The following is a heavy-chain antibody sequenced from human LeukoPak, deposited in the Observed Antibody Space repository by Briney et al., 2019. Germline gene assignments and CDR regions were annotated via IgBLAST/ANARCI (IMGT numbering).Heavy chain of an antibody. CDR2: ISGSGGTT. J-gene: IGHJ4*02. CDR1: GFTFSTYA. V-gene: IGHV3-23*01. Sequence: PGGSLRLSCTASGFTFSTYAMSWFRQAPGKGLEWVSTISGSGGTTYSADSAQGRFTISRDNSKNTLYLQMSGLRAEDTAVYYCAKYYDSGVYYGRDYWGQGTLVTVSS. CDR3: AKYYDSGVYYGRDY. D-gene: IGHD3-22*01.